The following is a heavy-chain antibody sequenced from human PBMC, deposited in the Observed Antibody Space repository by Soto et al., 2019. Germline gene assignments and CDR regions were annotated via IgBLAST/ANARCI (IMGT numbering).Heavy chain of an antibody. V-gene: IGHV4-30-4*01. Sequence: QVQLQESGPGLVKPSQTLSLTCTVSGGSISSGDYYWSWIRQSPGKGLEWIGHIYDRGSTYRNPSLISRVFILVDTSKNQFSLNLNSVTAADTAVYYCARGPSGDKVDYWGRGTLVTVSS. CDR3: ARGPSGDKVDY. J-gene: IGHJ4*02. D-gene: IGHD7-27*01. CDR1: GGSISSGDYY. CDR2: IYDRGST.